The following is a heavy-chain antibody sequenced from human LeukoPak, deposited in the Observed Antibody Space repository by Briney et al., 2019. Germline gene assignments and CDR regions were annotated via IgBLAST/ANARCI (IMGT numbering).Heavy chain of an antibody. CDR1: GFTFSSYA. D-gene: IGHD4-11*01. V-gene: IGHV3-23*01. J-gene: IGHJ4*02. Sequence: PGGSLRLSCAASGFTFSSYAMSWVRQAPGKGLEWVSAISGSGGSTYYADSVKGRFTISRDNSKNTLYLQMNSLRAEDTAVYYCAKDRRRAVTTRPSPDFDYWGQGTLVTVSS. CDR3: AKDRRRAVTTRPSPDFDY. CDR2: ISGSGGST.